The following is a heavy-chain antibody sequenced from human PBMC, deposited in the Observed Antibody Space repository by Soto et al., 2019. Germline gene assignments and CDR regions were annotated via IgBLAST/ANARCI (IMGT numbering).Heavy chain of an antibody. J-gene: IGHJ6*04. CDR3: ARDDEYSGNGMDV. CDR2: ILNDGSNR. CDR1: EFTFSNYG. V-gene: IGHV3-33*01. D-gene: IGHD3-10*01. Sequence: QVQLVESGGGVVQPGRSLRLSCAASEFTFSNYGVHWVRQAPGTGLEWVAVILNDGSNRYHADSVKDRFTISRDNSKNTLYLQMNSLRAEDTAVYYCARDDEYSGNGMDVWGKGTTVTVSP.